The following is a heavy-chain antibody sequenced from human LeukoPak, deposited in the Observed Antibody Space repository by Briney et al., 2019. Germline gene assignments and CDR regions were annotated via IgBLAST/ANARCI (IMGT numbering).Heavy chain of an antibody. CDR2: ISYDGSNK. D-gene: IGHD1-26*01. V-gene: IGHV3-30*03. CDR1: GFTFSSYG. J-gene: IGHJ3*02. CDR3: AREGLWELRFRNAFDI. Sequence: PGRSLRLSCAASGFTFSSYGMHWVRQAPGKGLEWVAVISYDGSNKYYADSVKGRFTISRDNSKNTLYLQMNSLRAEDTAVYYCAREGLWELRFRNAFDIWGQGTMVTVSS.